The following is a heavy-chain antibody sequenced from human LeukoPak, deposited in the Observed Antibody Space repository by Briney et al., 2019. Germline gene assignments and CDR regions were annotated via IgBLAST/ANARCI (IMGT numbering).Heavy chain of an antibody. CDR1: GGSVSSGSYY. Sequence: PSETLSLTCTVSGGSVSSGSYYWSWIRRPPGKGLEWIGEINHSGSTNYNPSLKSRVTISVDTSKNQFSLKLSSVTAADTAVYYCARGRIFGVVIPVFYYFDYWGQGTLVTVSS. V-gene: IGHV4-39*07. J-gene: IGHJ4*02. CDR2: INHSGST. D-gene: IGHD3-3*01. CDR3: ARGRIFGVVIPVFYYFDY.